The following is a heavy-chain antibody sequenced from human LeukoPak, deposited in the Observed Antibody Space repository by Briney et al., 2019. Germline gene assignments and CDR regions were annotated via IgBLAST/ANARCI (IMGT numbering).Heavy chain of an antibody. V-gene: IGHV1-46*01. Sequence: ASVKVSCKASGYTFTTYYMHWVRQAPGQGLEWMGIIDPSVGTTTYAQKFQGWVTMTRDTSISTAYMELSRLRSDDTAVYYCARGGTTVTPLGYWGQGTLVTVSS. CDR1: GYTFTTYY. J-gene: IGHJ4*02. CDR2: IDPSVGTT. CDR3: ARGGTTVTPLGY. D-gene: IGHD4-17*01.